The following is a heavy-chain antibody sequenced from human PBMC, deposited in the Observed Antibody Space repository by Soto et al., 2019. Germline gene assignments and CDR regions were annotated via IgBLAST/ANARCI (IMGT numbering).Heavy chain of an antibody. CDR3: ARVDCTGAYCYSWPFNYGVDV. V-gene: IGHV3-33*08. CDR2: IWYDGSNK. D-gene: IGHD2-15*01. J-gene: IGHJ6*02. CDR1: GFTFNTYG. Sequence: QVQLVESGGGVVQPGGSLRLSCTTSGFTFNTYGMYWVRQSPGKGLEWVAIIWYDGSNKYYGYSVKSRFTISRDNSKNTLYLQMNSLRAEDTALYYCARVDCTGAYCYSWPFNYGVDVWGQGTTVTGSS.